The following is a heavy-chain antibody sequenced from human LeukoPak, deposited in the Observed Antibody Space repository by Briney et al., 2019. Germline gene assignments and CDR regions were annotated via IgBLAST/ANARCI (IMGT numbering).Heavy chain of an antibody. D-gene: IGHD3-22*01. Sequence: PGGSPRLSCEASGFTVSHHYMSWVRQAPGKGLEWVSVHHSGGNTFYADSVKGRFTISRDNSKNTLYIQMSSLRAEDTAVYYCARGSSSGYCSTNQHYFDYWGQGTLVTVSS. CDR2: HHSGGNT. CDR3: ARGSSSGYCSTNQHYFDY. J-gene: IGHJ4*02. CDR1: GFTVSHHY. V-gene: IGHV3-66*01.